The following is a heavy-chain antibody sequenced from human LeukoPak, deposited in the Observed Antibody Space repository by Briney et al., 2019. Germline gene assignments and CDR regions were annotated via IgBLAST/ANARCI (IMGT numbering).Heavy chain of an antibody. CDR2: ISTNSGTI. Sequence: GGSLRLSCAASGFTFSIYTMNWVRQAPGKGLEWISYISTNSGTIWYADSGKGRFSISRDNAKNSLFLHMNSLRAEGTAVYYCVRDLTIVGVAQVHHWGQGTLVTVSS. J-gene: IGHJ5*02. D-gene: IGHD1-26*01. CDR1: GFTFSIYT. CDR3: VRDLTIVGVAQVHH. V-gene: IGHV3-48*01.